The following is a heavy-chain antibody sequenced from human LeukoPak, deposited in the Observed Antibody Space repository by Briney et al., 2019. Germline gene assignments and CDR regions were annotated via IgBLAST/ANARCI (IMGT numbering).Heavy chain of an antibody. CDR1: GVSFSTYY. V-gene: IGHV4-59*01. CDR2: IYYSGNT. CDR3: ARAVITFGGAVAKGFDC. J-gene: IGHJ4*02. D-gene: IGHD3-16*01. Sequence: SETLSLTCNVSGVSFSTYYWSWIRQPPGKGLEWIGYIYYSGNTDYNPSLKSRVTMSLDTSKNQFSLNLGSVTAADTAVYYCARAVITFGGAVAKGFDCWGQGTLVTVSS.